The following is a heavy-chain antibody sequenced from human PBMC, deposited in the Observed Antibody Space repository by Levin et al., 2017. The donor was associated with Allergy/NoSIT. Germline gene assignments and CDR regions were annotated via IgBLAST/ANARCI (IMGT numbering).Heavy chain of an antibody. Sequence: GESLKISCAASGFTFSSYAMHWVRQAPGKGLEWVAVISYDGSNKYYADSVKGRFTISRDNSKNTLYLQMNSLRAEDTAVYYCAGIYSSSWYGEDAFDIWGQGTMVTVSS. V-gene: IGHV3-30-3*01. D-gene: IGHD6-13*01. CDR1: GFTFSSYA. CDR2: ISYDGSNK. CDR3: AGIYSSSWYGEDAFDI. J-gene: IGHJ3*02.